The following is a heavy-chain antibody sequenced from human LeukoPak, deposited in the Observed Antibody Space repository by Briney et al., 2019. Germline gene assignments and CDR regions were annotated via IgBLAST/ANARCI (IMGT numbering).Heavy chain of an antibody. D-gene: IGHD4/OR15-4a*01. CDR2: IQSKNEDETT. CDR3: TTGIDYGGGY. J-gene: IGHJ4*02. CDR1: GFTFSNVW. Sequence: NPGGSLRPSCAASGFTFSNVWMNWVRQAPGKGLEWVGRIQSKNEDETTDYAAPVKGRFTISRDDSKNILYLQMRSLKPEDTGIYYCTTGIDYGGGYWGQGTLVTVSS. V-gene: IGHV3-15*07.